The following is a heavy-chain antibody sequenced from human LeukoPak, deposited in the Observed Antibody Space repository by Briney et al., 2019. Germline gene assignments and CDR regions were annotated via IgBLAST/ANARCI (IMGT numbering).Heavy chain of an antibody. Sequence: SETLSLTCTVSGDSIGSYYWSWIRQPPGKGLEWIGYIYYSGSTNYNPSLKSRVTISVDTSKNQFSLKLSSVTAADTAVYYCAGQWELRGWFDPWGQGTLVTVSS. J-gene: IGHJ5*02. V-gene: IGHV4-59*08. CDR2: IYYSGST. CDR1: GDSIGSYY. CDR3: AGQWELRGWFDP. D-gene: IGHD1-26*01.